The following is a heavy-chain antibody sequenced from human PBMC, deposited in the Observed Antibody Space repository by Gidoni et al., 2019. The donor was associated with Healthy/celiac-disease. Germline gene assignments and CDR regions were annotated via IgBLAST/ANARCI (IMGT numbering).Heavy chain of an antibody. CDR2: IYYSGST. CDR3: ARLGLAIFGVPPHWFDP. D-gene: IGHD3-3*01. CDR1: GGSISSSSYY. V-gene: IGHV4-39*01. Sequence: QLQLQESGPGLVKPSETLSLTCTVSGGSISSSSYYWGWIRQPPGKGLGWIGSIYYSGSTYYNPSLKSRVTISVDTSKNQFSLKLSSVTAADTAVYYCARLGLAIFGVPPHWFDPWGQGTLVTVSS. J-gene: IGHJ5*02.